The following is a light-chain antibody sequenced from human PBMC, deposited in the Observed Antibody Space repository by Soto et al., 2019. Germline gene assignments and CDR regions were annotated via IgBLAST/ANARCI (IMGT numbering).Light chain of an antibody. CDR2: DVS. Sequence: QSALTQPRSVSGSPGQSVTISCTGTSSDVGNYNYVSWYRHHPGKAPKVLIYDVSKRPSGVPDRFSGSKSGNTASLTVSGLQDEDEAASSCSSYVGTYGLLFGGGTKLTVL. J-gene: IGLJ2*01. CDR3: SSYVGTYGLL. V-gene: IGLV2-11*01. CDR1: SSDVGNYNY.